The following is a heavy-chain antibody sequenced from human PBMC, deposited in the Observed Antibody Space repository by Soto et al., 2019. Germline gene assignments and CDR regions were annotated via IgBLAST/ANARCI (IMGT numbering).Heavy chain of an antibody. Sequence: ASVKVSCKASGGTFSSYAISWVRQAPGQGLEWMGGIIPIFGTANYAQKFQGRVTITADESTSTAYMELSSLRSEDTAVYYCASAYYFDSSGYYHFVYWGQEPLVTVSS. CDR3: ASAYYFDSSGYYHFVY. D-gene: IGHD3-22*01. CDR1: GGTFSSYA. J-gene: IGHJ4*02. CDR2: IIPIFGTA. V-gene: IGHV1-69*13.